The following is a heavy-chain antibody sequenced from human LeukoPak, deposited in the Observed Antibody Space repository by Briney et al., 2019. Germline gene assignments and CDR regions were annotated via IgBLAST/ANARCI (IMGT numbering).Heavy chain of an antibody. Sequence: GGSLRLSCAASGFTFSSYWMSWVRQAPGKGLEWVANIKQDGSEKYYVDSVKGRFTISRDNAKNSLYLQMNSLRAEDTAVYYCARDLMEVGEFIDCWGQGTLVTVSS. D-gene: IGHD3-10*01. CDR3: ARDLMEVGEFIDC. J-gene: IGHJ4*02. CDR2: IKQDGSEK. V-gene: IGHV3-7*01. CDR1: GFTFSSYW.